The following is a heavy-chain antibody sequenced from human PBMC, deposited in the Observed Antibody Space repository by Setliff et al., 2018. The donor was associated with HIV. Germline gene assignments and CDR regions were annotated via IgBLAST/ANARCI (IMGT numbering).Heavy chain of an antibody. CDR2: IQRHGSEI. V-gene: IGHV3-7*05. J-gene: IGHJ4*02. CDR1: GYTFSSYW. D-gene: IGHD6-19*01. CDR3: ANMQWASNAWYSFDY. Sequence: SLKISCAASGYTFSSYWMAWVRQCPGKGLEWVANIQRHGSEIHYVASVEGRFTISRDNAKNSLYLQMNSLRAEDTAVYYCANMQWASNAWYSFDYWGQGALVTVSS.